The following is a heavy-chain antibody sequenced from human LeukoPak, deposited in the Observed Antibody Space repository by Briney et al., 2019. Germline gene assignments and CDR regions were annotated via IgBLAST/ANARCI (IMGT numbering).Heavy chain of an antibody. Sequence: GGSLRLSCAASGFTVSSNYMSWVRQAPGKGLEWVSVIYSGGSTYYADSVKGRFTISRDNSKNTLYLQMNSLRAEDTAVYYCAKVSSSWYGWFDPWGQGTLVTVSS. CDR1: GFTVSSNY. CDR2: IYSGGST. D-gene: IGHD6-13*01. CDR3: AKVSSSWYGWFDP. J-gene: IGHJ5*02. V-gene: IGHV3-53*01.